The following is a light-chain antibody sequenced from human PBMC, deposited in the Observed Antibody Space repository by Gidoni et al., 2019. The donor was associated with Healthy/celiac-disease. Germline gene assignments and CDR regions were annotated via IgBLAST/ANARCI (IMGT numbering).Light chain of an antibody. V-gene: IGLV3-19*01. CDR2: GKN. J-gene: IGLJ3*02. CDR1: SLRSYY. Sequence: SSELTQDPAVSVALGQTVRIKCQGDSLRSYYASWYQQKPGQAPVLVIYGKNNRPSGIPDRFSGSSSGNTASLTITGAQAEDEADYYCNSRDSSGNLLWVFGGGTKLTVL. CDR3: NSRDSSGNLLWV.